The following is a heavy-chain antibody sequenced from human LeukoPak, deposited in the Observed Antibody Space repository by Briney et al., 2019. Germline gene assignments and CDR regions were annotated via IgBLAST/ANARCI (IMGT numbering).Heavy chain of an antibody. V-gene: IGHV4-4*02. CDR3: ARDLRAGGRDGYNLAY. Sequence: SGTLSLTRAVSGGSISSSNWWSWVRQPPGKGLEWIGEIYHSGSTNYNPSLKSRVTISVDKSKNQFSLKLSSVTAADTAVYYCARDLRAGGRDGYNLAYWGQGTLVTVSS. CDR2: IYHSGST. J-gene: IGHJ4*02. CDR1: GGSISSSNW. D-gene: IGHD5-24*01.